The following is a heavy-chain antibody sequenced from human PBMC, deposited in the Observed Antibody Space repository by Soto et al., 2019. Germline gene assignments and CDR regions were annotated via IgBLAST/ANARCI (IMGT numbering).Heavy chain of an antibody. CDR3: AKDRSGWYDAFDI. J-gene: IGHJ3*02. CDR2: ISGSGGST. V-gene: IGHV3-23*01. CDR1: GFTCSSYA. D-gene: IGHD6-19*01. Sequence: EVQLLESGGGLVQPGGSLRLSCAASGFTCSSYAMSWVRQAPGKGLEWVSAISGSGGSTYYADSVKGRFTISRDNSKNTLYLQMNSLRAEDTAVYYCAKDRSGWYDAFDIWGQGTMVTVSS.